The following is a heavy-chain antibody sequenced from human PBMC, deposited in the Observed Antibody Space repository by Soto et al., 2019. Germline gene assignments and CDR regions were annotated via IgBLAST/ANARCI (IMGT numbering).Heavy chain of an antibody. D-gene: IGHD6-6*01. J-gene: IGHJ4*02. Sequence: EVQLLESGGGLVQPGGSLRLSCAASGFTFSSYAMSWVRQAPGKGLEWVSAISGSGGSTYYADSVKGRFTISRDNSKNTLDLQMNSLRAEDTAVYYCANDRGRYSSSSRGFDYWGQGTLVTVSS. CDR2: ISGSGGST. CDR3: ANDRGRYSSSSRGFDY. V-gene: IGHV3-23*01. CDR1: GFTFSSYA.